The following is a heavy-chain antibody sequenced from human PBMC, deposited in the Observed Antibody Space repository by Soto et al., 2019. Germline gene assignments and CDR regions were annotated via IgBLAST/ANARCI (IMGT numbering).Heavy chain of an antibody. J-gene: IGHJ4*02. Sequence: GSXRLSCAASGFAFSSYSMNWVRQAPGKGLEWVSYISSSSSTIYYAGSVKGRFTISRDNAKNSLYLQMNSLRDEDTAVYYCASFSYGARGFDYWGQGTLVTVSS. V-gene: IGHV3-48*02. CDR3: ASFSYGARGFDY. CDR1: GFAFSSYS. CDR2: ISSSSSTI. D-gene: IGHD4-17*01.